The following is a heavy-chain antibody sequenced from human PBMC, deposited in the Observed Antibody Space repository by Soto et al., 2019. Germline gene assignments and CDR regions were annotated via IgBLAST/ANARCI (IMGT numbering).Heavy chain of an antibody. Sequence: QVQLQQWGAGLLKPSETLSLTCAVYGGSVNSGNYYWSWIRQPPGKVLEWIGEMSHSGGTHFNPSLKRRVTISVDTSKNQFSLKMSSVAAAVTALYYCARVERGTATTVVDAFDIWGPGTLVTVSS. J-gene: IGHJ3*02. V-gene: IGHV4-34*01. CDR3: ARVERGTATTVVDAFDI. D-gene: IGHD1-1*01. CDR2: MSHSGGT. CDR1: GGSVNSGNYY.